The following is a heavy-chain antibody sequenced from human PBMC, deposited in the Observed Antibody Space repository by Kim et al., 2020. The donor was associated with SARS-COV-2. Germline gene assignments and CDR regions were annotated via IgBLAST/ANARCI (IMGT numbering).Heavy chain of an antibody. CDR3: AGGDYY. CDR2: ISSYI. J-gene: IGHJ4*02. Sequence: ISSYISYAHSVKGRFTIARDNSKNLLYMTMNSLRAEDTAVYVCAGGDYYWGQGTLVTVSS. D-gene: IGHD2-21*02. V-gene: IGHV3-21*01.